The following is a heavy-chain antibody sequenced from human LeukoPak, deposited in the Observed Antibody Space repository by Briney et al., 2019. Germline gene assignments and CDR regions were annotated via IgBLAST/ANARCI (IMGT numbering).Heavy chain of an antibody. J-gene: IGHJ6*02. V-gene: IGHV3-15*01. Sequence: PGGSLRLSCAASGFTFSNAWMSWVRQAPGKGLEWVGRIKSKTDGGTTDYAAPVKGRFTISRDDSKNTLYLQMNSLKTEDTAVYYCTTAPGTMIVVAPYYYYGMDVWGQGTTVTVSS. CDR3: TTAPGTMIVVAPYYYYGMDV. D-gene: IGHD3-22*01. CDR1: GFTFSNAW. CDR2: IKSKTDGGTT.